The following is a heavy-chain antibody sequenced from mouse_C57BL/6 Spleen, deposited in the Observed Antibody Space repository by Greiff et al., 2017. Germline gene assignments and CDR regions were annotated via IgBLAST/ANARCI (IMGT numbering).Heavy chain of an antibody. Sequence: EVMLVASGGGLVKPGGSLKLSCAASGFTFSSYAMSWVRQTPEKRLEWVATISDGGSYTYYPDNVKGRFTISRDNAKNNLYLQMSHLKSEDTAMYYCARDEYYGSSFDYWGQGTTLTVSS. J-gene: IGHJ2*01. CDR2: ISDGGSYT. V-gene: IGHV5-4*01. CDR3: ARDEYYGSSFDY. CDR1: GFTFSSYA. D-gene: IGHD1-1*01.